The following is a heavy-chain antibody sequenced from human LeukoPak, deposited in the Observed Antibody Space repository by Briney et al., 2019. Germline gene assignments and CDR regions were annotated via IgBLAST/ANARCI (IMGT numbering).Heavy chain of an antibody. J-gene: IGHJ3*01. D-gene: IGHD3-10*01. Sequence: GGSLKLSCAASGFTFSSYAMSWVRQAPGKGLEWVSAISGSGGSTYYADSVKGRFTISRDNSKSTLYLQMNSLRGDDTAVYYCAKVRASGYYDAFDFWGQGTMVIVSS. V-gene: IGHV3-23*01. CDR1: GFTFSSYA. CDR3: AKVRASGYYDAFDF. CDR2: ISGSGGST.